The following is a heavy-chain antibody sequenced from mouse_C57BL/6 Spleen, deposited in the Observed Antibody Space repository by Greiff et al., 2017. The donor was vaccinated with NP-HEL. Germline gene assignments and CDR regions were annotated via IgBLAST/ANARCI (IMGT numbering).Heavy chain of an antibody. CDR2: ISSGSSTI. CDR1: GFTFSDYG. Sequence: EVMLVESGGGLVKPGGSLKLSCAASGFTFSDYGMHWVRQAPEKGLEWVAYISSGSSTIYYADTVKGRFTISRDNAKNTLFLQMTSLSSEDTAMYYCARNSRAWFAYWGQGTLVTVSA. V-gene: IGHV5-17*01. J-gene: IGHJ3*01. CDR3: ARNSRAWFAY.